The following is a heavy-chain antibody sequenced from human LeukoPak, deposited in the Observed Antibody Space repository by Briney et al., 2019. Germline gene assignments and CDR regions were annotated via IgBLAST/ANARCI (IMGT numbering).Heavy chain of an antibody. CDR1: GFTFSSHG. CDR3: AKEIWPTVTTPGHTYFDY. CDR2: IGPSGGIT. V-gene: IGHV3-23*01. D-gene: IGHD4-17*01. Sequence: GGSLRLSCAASGFTFSSHGMNWVRQAPGKGLEWVSGIGPSGGITYYTDSVKGRFTISRDNSDNTLYLQMNSLRAEDTAVFYCAKEIWPTVTTPGHTYFDYWGQGALVTVSS. J-gene: IGHJ4*02.